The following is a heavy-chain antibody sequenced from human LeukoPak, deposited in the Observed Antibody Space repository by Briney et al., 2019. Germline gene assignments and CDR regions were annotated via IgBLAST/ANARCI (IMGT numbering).Heavy chain of an antibody. D-gene: IGHD3-22*01. CDR2: IYSGGST. Sequence: GGSLRLSCATSGFTVSGNYMSWVRQAPGKGLEWVSAIYSGGSTYYADSVKGRFTISRDNSKNTLYLQMNSLRAEDTAVYYCARDRSSGYKYFDYWGQGTLVTVSS. V-gene: IGHV3-53*01. CDR1: GFTVSGNY. CDR3: ARDRSSGYKYFDY. J-gene: IGHJ4*02.